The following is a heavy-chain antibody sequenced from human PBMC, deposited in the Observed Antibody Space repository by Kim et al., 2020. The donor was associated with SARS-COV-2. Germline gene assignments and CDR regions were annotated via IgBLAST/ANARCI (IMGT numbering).Heavy chain of an antibody. V-gene: IGHV3-9*01. Sequence: GGSLRLSCAASGFTFDDYAMHWVRQAPGKGLEWVSGISWNSGSIGYADSVKGRFTISRDNAKNSLYLQMNSLRAEDTALYYCAKGPDSSGFYYFDYWGQGTLVTVSS. CDR2: ISWNSGSI. CDR3: AKGPDSSGFYYFDY. J-gene: IGHJ4*02. D-gene: IGHD3-22*01. CDR1: GFTFDDYA.